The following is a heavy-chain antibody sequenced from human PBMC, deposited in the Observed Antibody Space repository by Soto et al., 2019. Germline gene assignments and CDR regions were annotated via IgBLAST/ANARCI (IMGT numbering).Heavy chain of an antibody. CDR1: GGSISSYY. CDR3: ATRAADYDFWSGYYSYYYYMDV. CDR2: IYYSGST. D-gene: IGHD3-3*01. J-gene: IGHJ6*03. V-gene: IGHV4-59*08. Sequence: SETLSLTCTVSGGSISSYYWSWIRQPPGKGLEWIGYIYYSGSTNYNPSLKSRVTISVDTSKNQFSLKLSSVTAADTAVYYCATRAADYDFWSGYYSYYYYMDVWAKGTTVTVSS.